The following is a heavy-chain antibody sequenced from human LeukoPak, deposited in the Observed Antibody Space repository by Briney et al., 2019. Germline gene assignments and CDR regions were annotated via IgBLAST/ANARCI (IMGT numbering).Heavy chain of an antibody. CDR3: ARDLIHRSGEADY. CDR1: GFTFSDFY. J-gene: IGHJ4*02. V-gene: IGHV3-11*05. Sequence: KSGGSLRLSCAASGFTFSDFYMSWIRQAPGKGLEWISSISSSGSYTNYADSVKGRFTISRDNAKNSLYLQMNSLRAEDTAVYYCARDLIHRSGEADYWGQGTLVTVSS. CDR2: ISSSGSYT. D-gene: IGHD3-22*01.